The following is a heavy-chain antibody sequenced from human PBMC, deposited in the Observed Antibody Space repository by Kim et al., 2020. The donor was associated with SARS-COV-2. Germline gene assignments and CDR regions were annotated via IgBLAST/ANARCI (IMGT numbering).Heavy chain of an antibody. V-gene: IGHV4-31*03. Sequence: SETLSLTCTVSGGSISSGGYYWSWIRQHPGKGLEWIGYFYYGGSTYYNPSLKSRVTISVDTSKNQFSLKLSSVTAADTAVYYCASEQITMVRGVTYGMDVWGQGTTVTVSS. CDR3: ASEQITMVRGVTYGMDV. D-gene: IGHD3-10*01. CDR1: GGSISSGGYY. J-gene: IGHJ6*02. CDR2: FYYGGST.